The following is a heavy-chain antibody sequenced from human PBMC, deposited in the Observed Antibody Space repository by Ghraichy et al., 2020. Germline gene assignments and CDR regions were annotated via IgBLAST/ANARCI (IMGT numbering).Heavy chain of an antibody. V-gene: IGHV3-7*01. J-gene: IGHJ4*02. Sequence: GGSLRLSCAASGFTFSTFWMSWVRQAPGKGLEWVATVNQKGNEKYYVDSLKGRFTISRDNAENSLYLKMNNLRAEDTAVYYCVREEDYNFELWGQGTLVTVSS. D-gene: IGHD1-1*01. CDR2: VNQKGNEK. CDR1: GFTFSTFW. CDR3: VREEDYNFEL.